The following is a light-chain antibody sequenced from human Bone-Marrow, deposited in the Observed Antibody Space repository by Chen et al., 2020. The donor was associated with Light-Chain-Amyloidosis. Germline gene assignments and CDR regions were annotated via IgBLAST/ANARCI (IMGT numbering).Light chain of an antibody. CDR3: SSYTITNTLV. Sequence: QPALTQPPSASGSPGESITISCTGTSSDVGGDNHVSWYHQHPDKAPKLMIYEVTNRPSWVPDRFSGSKSDNTASLTISGLQTEDEADYFCSSYTITNTLVFGSGTRVTVL. V-gene: IGLV2-14*01. CDR2: EVT. CDR1: SSDVGGDNH. J-gene: IGLJ1*01.